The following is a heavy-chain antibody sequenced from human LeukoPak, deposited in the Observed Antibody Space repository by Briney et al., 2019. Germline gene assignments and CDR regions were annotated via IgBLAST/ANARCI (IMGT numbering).Heavy chain of an antibody. CDR2: IKQDGSEK. V-gene: IGHV3-7*03. Sequence: GGSLRLSCVASGFTFSSYAMHWVRQAPGKGLEWVANIKQDGSEKYYVDSVKGRFTISRDNAKNSLYLQMNSLRAEDTAVYYCARENNDYVWGSYRYFNDYWGQGTLVTVSS. CDR3: ARENNDYVWGSYRYFNDY. D-gene: IGHD3-16*02. CDR1: GFTFSSYA. J-gene: IGHJ4*02.